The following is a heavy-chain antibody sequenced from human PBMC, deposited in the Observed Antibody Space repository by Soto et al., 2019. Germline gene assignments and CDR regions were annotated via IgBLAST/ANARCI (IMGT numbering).Heavy chain of an antibody. D-gene: IGHD3-3*01. J-gene: IGHJ6*02. CDR3: AKGHGDTIFGVVITPPYYYYYGMDV. Sequence: PGGSLTLSCAASGCSFSSYDMHWVRQAPGKGLEWVAVISYDGSNKYYADSVKGRFTISRDNSKNTLYLQMNSLRAEDTAVYYCAKGHGDTIFGVVITPPYYYYYGMDVWGQGTTVTV. V-gene: IGHV3-30*18. CDR2: ISYDGSNK. CDR1: GCSFSSYD.